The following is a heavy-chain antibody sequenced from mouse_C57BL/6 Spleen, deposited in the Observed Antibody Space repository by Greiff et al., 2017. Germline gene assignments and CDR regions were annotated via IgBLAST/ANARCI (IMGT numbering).Heavy chain of an antibody. J-gene: IGHJ3*01. V-gene: IGHV1-50*01. CDR1: GYTFTSYW. CDR2: IDPSDSYT. CDR3: ARYGTLPGFAY. D-gene: IGHD4-1*01. Sequence: QVQLQQPGAELVKPGASVKLSCKASGYTFTSYWMQWVKQRPGQGLEWIGEIDPSDSYTNYNQKFKGKATLTVDTPSSTAYMQLSSLTSEDSAVYYCARYGTLPGFAYWGQGTLVTVSA.